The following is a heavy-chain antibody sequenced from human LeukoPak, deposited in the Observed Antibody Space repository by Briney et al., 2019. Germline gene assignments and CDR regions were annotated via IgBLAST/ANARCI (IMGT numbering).Heavy chain of an antibody. CDR1: GYTLTELS. Sequence: ASVKVSCKVSGYTLTELSMHWLRQAPGKGLEWMGGFDPEDGETIYAQKFQGRVTMTEDTSTDTAYMELSSLRSEDTAVYYCAAASFLYDFWSGPRYYFDYWGQGTLATVSS. J-gene: IGHJ4*02. D-gene: IGHD3-3*01. V-gene: IGHV1-24*01. CDR2: FDPEDGET. CDR3: AAASFLYDFWSGPRYYFDY.